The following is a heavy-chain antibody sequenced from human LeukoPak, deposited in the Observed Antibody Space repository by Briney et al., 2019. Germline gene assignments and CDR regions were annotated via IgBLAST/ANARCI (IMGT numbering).Heavy chain of an antibody. CDR1: GFTFSSYE. Sequence: GGSLRLSCAASGFTFSSYEMNWVRQAPGKGLEWVAHINHDGSDKYYVRSVKGRFTISRDNGKNSLYLQMNSLRAEDTAVYYCARLRVTGYGPDNWGQGTLVTVSS. J-gene: IGHJ4*02. D-gene: IGHD5-12*01. V-gene: IGHV3-7*01. CDR2: INHDGSDK. CDR3: ARLRVTGYGPDN.